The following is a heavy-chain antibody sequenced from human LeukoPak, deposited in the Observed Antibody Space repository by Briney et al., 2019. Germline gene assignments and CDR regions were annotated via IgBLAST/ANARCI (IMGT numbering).Heavy chain of an antibody. D-gene: IGHD3-3*01. CDR2: IYYSGST. Sequence: SETLSLTCTVSGGSISSYYWSWIRQPPGKGLEWIGYIYYSGSTNYNPSLKSRVTISVDTSKNQFSLRLSSVTAADTAVYYCARLQNYDFWSGYPYGMDVWGQGTTVTVSS. J-gene: IGHJ6*02. V-gene: IGHV4-59*08. CDR1: GGSISSYY. CDR3: ARLQNYDFWSGYPYGMDV.